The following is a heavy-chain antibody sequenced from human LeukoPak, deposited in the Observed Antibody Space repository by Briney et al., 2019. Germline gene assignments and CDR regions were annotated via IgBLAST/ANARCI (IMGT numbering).Heavy chain of an antibody. D-gene: IGHD3-22*01. V-gene: IGHV1-46*01. CDR3: ARTGYYDSSGFHSIMDV. CDR2: INPSGGST. Sequence: ASVKVSCKASGYTFTSYYMHWVRQAPGQGLEWMGIINPSGGSTSYAQKFQGRVTMTRDTSTSTVYMELSSLRSEDTAVYYCARTGYYDSSGFHSIMDVWGKGTTVTISS. J-gene: IGHJ6*03. CDR1: GYTFTSYY.